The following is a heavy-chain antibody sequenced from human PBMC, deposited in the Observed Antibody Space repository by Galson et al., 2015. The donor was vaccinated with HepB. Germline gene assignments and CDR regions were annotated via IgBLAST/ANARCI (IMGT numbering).Heavy chain of an antibody. CDR3: ARGGGYCSSTSCYSPLSYYYYMDV. CDR1: GGSISSSSYY. CDR2: IYYSGST. J-gene: IGHJ6*03. V-gene: IGHV4-39*07. D-gene: IGHD2-2*02. Sequence: ETLSLTCTVSGGSISSSSYYWGWIRQPPGKGLEWIGSIYYSGSTYYNPSLKSRVTISVDTSKNQFSLKLSSVTAADTAVYYCARGGGYCSSTSCYSPLSYYYYMDVWGKGTTVTVSS.